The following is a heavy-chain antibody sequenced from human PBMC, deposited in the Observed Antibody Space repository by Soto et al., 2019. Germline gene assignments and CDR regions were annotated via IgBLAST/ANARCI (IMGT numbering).Heavy chain of an antibody. Sequence: QVQLVESGGGVVQPGSSLRLSCAASGFNFSSFGMHWVRQAPGKGLEWVALMSYDGSSKYYQDSLKGRFTISRDKSKNTLYLQMSSLRVEDTAVYYCAKDRGWSSADLEYWGQGTLDTVSS. CDR2: MSYDGSSK. D-gene: IGHD6-19*01. CDR3: AKDRGWSSADLEY. CDR1: GFNFSSFG. J-gene: IGHJ4*02. V-gene: IGHV3-30*18.